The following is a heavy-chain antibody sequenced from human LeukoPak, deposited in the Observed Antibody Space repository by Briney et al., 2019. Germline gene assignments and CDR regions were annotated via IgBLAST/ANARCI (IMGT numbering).Heavy chain of an antibody. D-gene: IGHD3-22*01. CDR3: ASTTKYYYDSSMFDP. J-gene: IGHJ5*02. CDR1: GFTFSDYY. V-gene: IGHV3-11*01. Sequence: GGSLRLSCAASGFTFSDYYMSWIRQAPGKGLEWVSYISSSGSTIYYADSVKGRFAISRDNAKNSLYLQMNSLRAEDTAVYYCASTTKYYYDSSMFDPWGQGTLVTVSS. CDR2: ISSSGSTI.